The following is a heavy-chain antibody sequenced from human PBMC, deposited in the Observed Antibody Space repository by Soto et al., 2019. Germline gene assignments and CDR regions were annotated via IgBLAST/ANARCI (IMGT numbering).Heavy chain of an antibody. J-gene: IGHJ4*02. D-gene: IGHD3-22*01. Sequence: QLQLQESGPGLVKPSETLSLTCTVSGGSISTSSYFWGWIRQPPGKGLEWIGSIYYSGSTSYNPSLKSRRTISVDTSKNQFSRKLSSVTAADTAVYYCARDYDSSGDYWGQGTLVTVSS. CDR1: GGSISTSSYF. CDR2: IYYSGST. V-gene: IGHV4-39*01. CDR3: ARDYDSSGDY.